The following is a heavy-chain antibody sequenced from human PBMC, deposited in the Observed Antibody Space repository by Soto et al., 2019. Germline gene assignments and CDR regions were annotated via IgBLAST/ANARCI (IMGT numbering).Heavy chain of an antibody. V-gene: IGHV4-31*11. J-gene: IGHJ4*02. D-gene: IGHD3-10*02. CDR1: GASVSTGVYY. CDR2: IDNTGSA. CDR3: AGAVSDFDVRSYRTSYFDQ. Sequence: TLSLTCAVSGASVSTGVYYWTWIRQHPGKGLEWIGYIDNTGSAYYNPSLTGRVDISVDTSKNQFSLNLQSLTAADTAFYYCAGAVSDFDVRSYRTSYFDQWGQGSLGTV.